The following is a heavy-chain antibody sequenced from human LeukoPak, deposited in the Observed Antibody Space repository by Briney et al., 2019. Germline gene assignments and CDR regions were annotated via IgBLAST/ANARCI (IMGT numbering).Heavy chain of an antibody. V-gene: IGHV1-2*02. CDR2: INPNSGGT. CDR1: GYTFTSYY. J-gene: IGHJ4*02. CDR3: ARIHEPFCGDCYLFDY. Sequence: ASVKVSCKASGYTFTSYYMHWVRQAPGQGLEWMGWINPNSGGTNYAQKFQGRVTMTRDTSISTAYMELSRLRSDDTAVYYCARIHEPFCGDCYLFDYWGQGTLVTVSS. D-gene: IGHD2-21*02.